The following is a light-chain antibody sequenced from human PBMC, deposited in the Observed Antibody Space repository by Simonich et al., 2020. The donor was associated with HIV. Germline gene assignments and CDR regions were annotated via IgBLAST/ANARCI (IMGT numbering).Light chain of an antibody. J-gene: IGKJ1*01. CDR3: QQYNSYSTWT. V-gene: IGKV1-5*03. Sequence: DIQMTQSPSSLSASVGDRVTITCLASQSISIYLNWYPKKPGKAPKLLIYKASSLESGVPSRFSCSGSGTEFTLTISSLQPDDFATYYCQQYNSYSTWTFGQGTKVEIK. CDR2: KAS. CDR1: QSISIY.